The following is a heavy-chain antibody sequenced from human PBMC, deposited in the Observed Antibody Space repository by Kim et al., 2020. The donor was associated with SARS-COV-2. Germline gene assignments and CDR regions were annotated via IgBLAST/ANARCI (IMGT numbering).Heavy chain of an antibody. CDR1: GFTFNGYW. CDR3: ARDEREATSDC. Sequence: GGSLRLSCAASGFTFNGYWMNWYRQAPGRGLEWVANMNQDGSGKYYVDSVKGRFTISRDNAKNSLYLQMNSLRAEDTAVYYCARDEREATSDCWGQGTLVSVSS. CDR2: MNQDGSGK. D-gene: IGHD5-12*01. V-gene: IGHV3-7*01. J-gene: IGHJ4*02.